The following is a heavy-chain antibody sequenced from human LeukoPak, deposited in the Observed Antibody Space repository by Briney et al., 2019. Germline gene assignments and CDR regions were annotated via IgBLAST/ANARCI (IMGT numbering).Heavy chain of an antibody. J-gene: IGHJ6*03. CDR2: IYYSGST. CDR1: GGSFSGYY. V-gene: IGHV4-59*01. Sequence: PSETLSLTCAVYGGSFSGYYWSGIRQPPGKGLEWIGYIYYSGSTNYNPSLKSRVTISVDTSKNQFSLKLSSVTAADTAVYYCARSVEGYCSGGSCYSYYYYMDVWGKGTTVTVSS. CDR3: ARSVEGYCSGGSCYSYYYYMDV. D-gene: IGHD2-15*01.